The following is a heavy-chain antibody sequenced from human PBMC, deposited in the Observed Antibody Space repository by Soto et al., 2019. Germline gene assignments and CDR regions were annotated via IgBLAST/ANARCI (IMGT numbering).Heavy chain of an antibody. CDR1: GFTFSSYA. D-gene: IGHD3-10*01. Sequence: GGSLRLSCAASGFTFSSYAMSWVRQAPGKGLEWVSAISGSGGSTYYADSVKGRFTISRDNSKNTLYLQMNSLRAEDTAVYYCAKDHYGSGSYYKLQAYDYSGQATLVTVSS. J-gene: IGHJ4*02. CDR2: ISGSGGST. CDR3: AKDHYGSGSYYKLQAYDY. V-gene: IGHV3-23*01.